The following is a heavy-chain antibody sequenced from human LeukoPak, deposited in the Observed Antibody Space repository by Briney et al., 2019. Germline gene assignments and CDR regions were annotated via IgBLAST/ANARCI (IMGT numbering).Heavy chain of an antibody. D-gene: IGHD3-10*01. J-gene: IGHJ4*02. Sequence: RGSLRLSCAASGFTFDDYAMHWVRQAPGKGLEWVSLISGDGGSTYYADSVKGRFTISRDNSKNSLYLQMNSLRTEDTALYYCAKDIDGPYYYYGSGSSDYWGQGTPVTVSS. CDR2: ISGDGGST. CDR1: GFTFDDYA. V-gene: IGHV3-43*02. CDR3: AKDIDGPYYYYGSGSSDY.